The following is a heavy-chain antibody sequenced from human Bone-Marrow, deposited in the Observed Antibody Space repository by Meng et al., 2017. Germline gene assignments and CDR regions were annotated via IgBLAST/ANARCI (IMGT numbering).Heavy chain of an antibody. Sequence: SVKVSCKASGGTFSSYAISWVRQAPGQGLEWMGGIIPIFGTANYAQKFQGRVTITADESTNTAYMELSSLRSEDTAVYYCARVSSGYSYGYFFWGQGTLVTVSS. CDR2: IIPIFGTA. V-gene: IGHV1-69*13. CDR1: GGTFSSYA. CDR3: ARVSSGYSYGYFF. D-gene: IGHD5-18*01. J-gene: IGHJ4*02.